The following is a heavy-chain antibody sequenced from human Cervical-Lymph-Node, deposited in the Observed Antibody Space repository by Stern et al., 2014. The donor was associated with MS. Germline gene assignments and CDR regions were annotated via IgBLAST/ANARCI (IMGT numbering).Heavy chain of an antibody. V-gene: IGHV1-69*06. J-gene: IGHJ3*02. D-gene: IGHD3-22*01. CDR1: GGGFNTFD. Sequence: VQLVQSGAEMKRPGASVRVSCKTFGGGFNTFDISWVRQVPGQGPEWMGGIATTFYTTNYATEVQGRLTIAAYKSTDTVYMELSSLRFEDTAVYFCARLPVVYYDDTGDGFDIWGQGTVVTVSS. CDR3: ARLPVVYYDDTGDGFDI. CDR2: IATTFYTT.